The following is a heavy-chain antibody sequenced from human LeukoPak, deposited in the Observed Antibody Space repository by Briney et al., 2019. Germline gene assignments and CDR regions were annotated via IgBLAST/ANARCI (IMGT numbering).Heavy chain of an antibody. V-gene: IGHV3-23*01. CDR3: AKEALLADFDY. J-gene: IGHJ4*02. CDR1: GFPFKNYA. D-gene: IGHD2-8*02. Sequence: PGGSLRLSCGASGFPFKNYAMIWVRQAPGEGLQWVAAISAGGGDNKHYTDSVKGRFTISRDNSKNTLYLQMSRLRAEDTAVYFCAKEALLADFDYWGQGTLVTVSS. CDR2: ISAGGGDNK.